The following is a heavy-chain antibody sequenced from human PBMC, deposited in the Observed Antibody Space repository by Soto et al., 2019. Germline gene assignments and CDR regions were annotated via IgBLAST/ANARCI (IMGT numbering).Heavy chain of an antibody. CDR2: INPKSGGT. D-gene: IGHD2-8*01. J-gene: IGHJ6*02. Sequence: ASLKVSCKASGYSFTDYHIHWVRQAPGQGLEWLGRINPKSGGTSTAQKFQGWVTMTRDRSISTVYMELTRLRSDDTGVYFCARGHSTDCSNGVCSFFYNHEMDVWGQGTTVTVSS. CDR1: GYSFTDYH. CDR3: ARGHSTDCSNGVCSFFYNHEMDV. V-gene: IGHV1-2*04.